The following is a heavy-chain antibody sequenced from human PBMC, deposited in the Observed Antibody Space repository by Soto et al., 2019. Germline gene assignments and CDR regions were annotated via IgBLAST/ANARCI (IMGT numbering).Heavy chain of an antibody. D-gene: IGHD3-10*01. CDR2: ISGSGGST. J-gene: IGHJ4*02. CDR1: GFTFSSYA. CDR3: ATSQWLLWFGERDFDY. Sequence: GESLKISCAASGFTFSSYAMSWVRQAPGKGLEWVSAISGSGGSTYYADSVKGRFTISRDNSKNTLYLQMNSLRAEDTAVYYCATSQWLLWFGERDFDYWGQGTLVTVSS. V-gene: IGHV3-23*01.